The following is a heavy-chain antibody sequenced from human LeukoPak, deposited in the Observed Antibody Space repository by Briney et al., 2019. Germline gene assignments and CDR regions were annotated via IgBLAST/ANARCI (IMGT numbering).Heavy chain of an antibody. CDR2: IIPIFGTA. Sequence: ASVKVSCKASGGTFSSYAISWVRQAPGQGLEWMGGIIPIFGTANYAQKFQGRVTITADESTSTAYMELSSLRSEDTAVYYCARDPGLTMVRGVTKGSDYYYYYMDVWGKGTTVTVSS. CDR3: ARDPGLTMVRGVTKGSDYYYYYMDV. CDR1: GGTFSSYA. D-gene: IGHD3-10*01. V-gene: IGHV1-69*13. J-gene: IGHJ6*03.